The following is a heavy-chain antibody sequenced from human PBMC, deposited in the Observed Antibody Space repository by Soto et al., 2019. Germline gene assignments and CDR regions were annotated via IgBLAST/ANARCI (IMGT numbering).Heavy chain of an antibody. V-gene: IGHV3-15*01. D-gene: IGHD1-26*01. CDR3: STDIGIYGLDI. CDR1: RFSFTNAW. J-gene: IGHJ6*02. CDR2: IKSKTDGGTA. Sequence: EVQLVESGGGFVQPGGSLRLTCVASRFSFTNAWMSWVRQAPGKGPEWVGRIKSKTDGGTADYAAPVKGRFTISRDDSQNTPYLHMDSLKTEDTALYHCSTDIGIYGLDIWRQGNTVTVSS.